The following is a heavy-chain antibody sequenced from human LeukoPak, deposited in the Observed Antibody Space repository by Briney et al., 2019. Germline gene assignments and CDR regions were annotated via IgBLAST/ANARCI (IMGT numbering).Heavy chain of an antibody. Sequence: GGSLRLSCAASGFTFSSYGMTWVRQAPGKGLEWVSTINGHGGSAHYADSVKGRFTTSRDNSKSTLYLQMNSLGVDDTAVYYCTKGPYSGSDFDYWGQGTLVTVSS. CDR3: TKGPYSGSDFDY. V-gene: IGHV3-23*01. CDR2: INGHGGSA. D-gene: IGHD6-6*01. CDR1: GFTFSSYG. J-gene: IGHJ4*02.